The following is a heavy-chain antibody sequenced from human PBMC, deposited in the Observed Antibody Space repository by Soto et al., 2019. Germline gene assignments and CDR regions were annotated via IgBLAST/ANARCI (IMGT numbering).Heavy chain of an antibody. CDR1: GFSFFSYA. V-gene: IGHV3-23*01. CDR3: AKIEMGWFAH. J-gene: IGHJ5*02. D-gene: IGHD2-8*01. CDR2: ISGSGGHT. Sequence: GGSLRLSCTGSGFSFFSYAMSWVRQAPGKGLEWVSTISGSGGHTYYADSVKGRFVVSRDNDKNTVYLHMSSPTGEDTAVYFCAKIEMGWFAHWGQGTQVTVSS.